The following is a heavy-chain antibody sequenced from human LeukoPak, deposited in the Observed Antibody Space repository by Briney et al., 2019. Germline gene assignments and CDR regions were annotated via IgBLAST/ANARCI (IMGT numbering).Heavy chain of an antibody. CDR3: ASLRKYYYDSSGYSGPFDI. CDR2: INHSGRT. Sequence: PSETLSLTCAVYGGSFSGYYWSWIRQPPGKGLEWIGEINHSGRTNYNPSLKSRVTRSVAPSKNTFSLEQSSGTAADTAVYYWASLRKYYYDSSGYSGPFDIWGQGTMVTVSS. D-gene: IGHD3-22*01. V-gene: IGHV4-34*01. CDR1: GGSFSGYY. J-gene: IGHJ3*02.